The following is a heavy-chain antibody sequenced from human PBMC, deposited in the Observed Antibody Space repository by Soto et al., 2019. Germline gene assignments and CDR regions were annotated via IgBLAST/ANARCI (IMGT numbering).Heavy chain of an antibody. J-gene: IGHJ4*02. D-gene: IGHD3-3*01. V-gene: IGHV3-21*01. CDR3: AREGAYYDFWSGLPGFDY. CDR1: GFTFSSYS. Sequence: EVQLVESGGGLVKPGGSLRLSCAASGFTFSSYSMNWFSQSPVKGLEWVSSISSSSSYIYYADSVKGRFTISRDNAKNSLYLQMNSLRAEDTAVYYCAREGAYYDFWSGLPGFDYWGQRTLVTVSS. CDR2: ISSSSSYI.